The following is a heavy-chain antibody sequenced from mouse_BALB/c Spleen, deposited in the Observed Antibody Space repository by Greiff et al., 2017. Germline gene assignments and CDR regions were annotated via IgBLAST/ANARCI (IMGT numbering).Heavy chain of an antibody. CDR3: ARPLGGAMDY. J-gene: IGHJ4*01. CDR1: GFDFSRYW. CDR2: INPDSSTI. D-gene: IGHD3-3*01. V-gene: IGHV4-1*02. Sequence: EVKLMESGGGLVQPGGSLKLSCAASGFDFSRYWMSWVRQAPGKGLEWIGEINPDSSTINYTPSLKDKFIISRDNAKNTLYLQMSKVRSEDTALYYCARPLGGAMDYWGQGTSVTVSS.